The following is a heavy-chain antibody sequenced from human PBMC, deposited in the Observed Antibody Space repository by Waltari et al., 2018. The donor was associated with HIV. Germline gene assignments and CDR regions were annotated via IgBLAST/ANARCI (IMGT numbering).Heavy chain of an antibody. CDR3: AGEEKPRGSGSHYYYGMDV. J-gene: IGHJ6*02. V-gene: IGHV4-31*03. D-gene: IGHD3-10*01. CDR2: IYYSGST. CDR1: GGSISSGGYY. Sequence: QVQLQESGPGLVKPSQTLSLTCTVSGGSISSGGYYWSWIRQHPGKGLAWIGYIYYSGSTYYNPSLKSRVTISVDTSKNQFSLKLSSVTAADTAVYYCAGEEKPRGSGSHYYYGMDVWGQGTTVTVSS.